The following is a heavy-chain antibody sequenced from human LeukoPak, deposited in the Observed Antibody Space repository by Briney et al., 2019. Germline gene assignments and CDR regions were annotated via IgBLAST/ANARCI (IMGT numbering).Heavy chain of an antibody. CDR3: ARAPGYYDSSGHYTLYYFDY. V-gene: IGHV1-2*02. CDR1: GYTFTGYY. CDR2: INPNSGDT. Sequence: ASVKVSXKASGYTFTGYYIHWVRQAPGQGLEWMGWINPNSGDTKYAQKFQGRVSITRDTSINTAYMELSRLRSVDTAFFYCARAPGYYDSSGHYTLYYFDYWGQGTLVTVSS. J-gene: IGHJ4*02. D-gene: IGHD3-22*01.